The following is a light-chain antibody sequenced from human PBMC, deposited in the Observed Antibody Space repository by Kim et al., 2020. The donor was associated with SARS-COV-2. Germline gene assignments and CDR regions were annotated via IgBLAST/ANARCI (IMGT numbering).Light chain of an antibody. CDR2: QAS. J-gene: IGKJ4*01. CDR1: QSINSD. V-gene: IGKV1-5*03. Sequence: DIQMTQSPSTLSASVGDRVTITCRASQSINSDLAWYQQKPGKAPKFLIYQASSLEGGVPSRFSGSGSGTEFTLTISSLQPDDSATYYCQQYKTYPLTFGGGTKVDIK. CDR3: QQYKTYPLT.